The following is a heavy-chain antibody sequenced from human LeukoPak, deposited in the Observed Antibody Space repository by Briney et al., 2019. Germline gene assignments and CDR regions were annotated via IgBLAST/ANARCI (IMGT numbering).Heavy chain of an antibody. CDR3: AREGTIAAPRGYNWFDP. D-gene: IGHD6-6*01. J-gene: IGHJ5*02. Sequence: PSETLSLTCAVYGGSFSGYYWSWIRQPPGKGLEWIGEINHSGSTNYNPSLKSRVTISVDTSKNQFSLKLSSVTAADTAVYYCAREGTIAAPRGYNWFDPWGQGTLVTVSS. V-gene: IGHV4-34*01. CDR1: GGSFSGYY. CDR2: INHSGST.